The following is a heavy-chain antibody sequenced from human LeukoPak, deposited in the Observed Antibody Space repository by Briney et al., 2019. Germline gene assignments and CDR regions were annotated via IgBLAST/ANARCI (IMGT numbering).Heavy chain of an antibody. D-gene: IGHD2-21*02. CDR3: ARAIGYCGGDCYSFDY. CDR2: INAGNGNT. J-gene: IGHJ4*02. Sequence: ASVKVSCKASGYTFTSYAMHWVRQAPGQRLEWMGWINAGNGNTKYSQKFQGRVTMTRDTSISTAYMELSRLRSDDTAVYYCARAIGYCGGDCYSFDYWGQGTLVTVSS. V-gene: IGHV1-3*01. CDR1: GYTFTSYA.